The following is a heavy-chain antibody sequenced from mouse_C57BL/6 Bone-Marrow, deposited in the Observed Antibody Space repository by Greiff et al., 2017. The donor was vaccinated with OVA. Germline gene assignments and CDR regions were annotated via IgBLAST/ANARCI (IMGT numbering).Heavy chain of an antibody. Sequence: QVQLQQSGAELVKPGASVKLSCKASGYTFTSYWMHWVKQRPGQGLEWIGMIHPNSGSTNYNEKFKSKATLTVDKSSSTAYMQLSSLTSEDSAVYYCAREEGSRGYFDVWGTGTTVTVSS. CDR1: GYTFTSYW. CDR3: AREEGSRGYFDV. J-gene: IGHJ1*03. D-gene: IGHD1-1*01. V-gene: IGHV1-64*01. CDR2: IHPNSGST.